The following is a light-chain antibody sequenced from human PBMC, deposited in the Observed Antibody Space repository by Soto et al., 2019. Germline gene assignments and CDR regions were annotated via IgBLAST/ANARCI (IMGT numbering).Light chain of an antibody. Sequence: EIVMTQSPATLSVSPGERATLSCGASQSVSSNVAWYQQTPGQAPRLLIYSASTRATGIPARFSGSGSGTEFTLTITNLQSEDFAVYYCQQYNNWPAWTFGQGTKVEIK. CDR3: QQYNNWPAWT. CDR2: SAS. CDR1: QSVSSN. J-gene: IGKJ1*01. V-gene: IGKV3-15*01.